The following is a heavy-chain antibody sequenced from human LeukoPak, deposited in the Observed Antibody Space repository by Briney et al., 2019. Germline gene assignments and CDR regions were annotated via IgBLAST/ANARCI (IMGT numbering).Heavy chain of an antibody. J-gene: IGHJ6*04. Sequence: ASVKVSCKVSGYTLTELSMHWVRQAPGKGLEWMGGFDTEDGETIYAQKFQGRVTMTEDTSTDTAYMELSSLRSEDTAVYYCATEDCSGGSCYYYYDMDVWGKGTTVTVSS. D-gene: IGHD2-15*01. CDR1: GYTLTELS. CDR3: ATEDCSGGSCYYYYDMDV. CDR2: FDTEDGET. V-gene: IGHV1-24*01.